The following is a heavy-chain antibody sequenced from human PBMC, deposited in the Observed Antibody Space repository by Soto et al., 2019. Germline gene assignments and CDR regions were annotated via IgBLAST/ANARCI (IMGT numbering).Heavy chain of an antibody. V-gene: IGHV4-34*01. D-gene: IGHD5-18*01. CDR2: INHSGST. CDR3: ARYSYGTSFDY. Sequence: SETLSLICAVYGGSFSCYYWSWIRQPPGKGLEWIGEINHSGSTNYNPSLKSRVTISVDTSKNQFSLKLSSVTAADTAVYYCARYSYGTSFDYCGQGTLVTFSS. J-gene: IGHJ4*02. CDR1: GGSFSCYY.